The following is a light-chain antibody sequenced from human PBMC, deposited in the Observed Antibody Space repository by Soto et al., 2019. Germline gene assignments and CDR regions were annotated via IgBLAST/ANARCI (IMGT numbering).Light chain of an antibody. CDR1: SSNIGNNP. CDR3: GTWDNSLSAGV. V-gene: IGLV1-51*01. Sequence: QSVLTQPPSVSAAPGQKVTISCSGSSSNIGNNPVSWYQQLPGTAPKLLMYDNNKRPSGIPDRFSGSKSGTSATLGITGLQTGDEADYYCGTWDNSLSAGVFGGGTKLTVL. J-gene: IGLJ2*01. CDR2: DNN.